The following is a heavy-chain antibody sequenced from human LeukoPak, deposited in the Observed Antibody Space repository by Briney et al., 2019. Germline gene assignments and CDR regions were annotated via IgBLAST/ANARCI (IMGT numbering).Heavy chain of an antibody. CDR1: GYSISSGFY. V-gene: IGHV4-38-2*02. CDR3: ARASGSYLNY. J-gene: IGHJ4*02. Sequence: SETLSLTCNVSGYSISSGFYWGWIRQPPGKGLQWIGNIYHSGSTYYNPSLKSRVTTSVDTSKNQFSLKLSSVTAAGTAVYYCARASGSYLNYWGQGSLVTVSS. D-gene: IGHD1-26*01. CDR2: IYHSGST.